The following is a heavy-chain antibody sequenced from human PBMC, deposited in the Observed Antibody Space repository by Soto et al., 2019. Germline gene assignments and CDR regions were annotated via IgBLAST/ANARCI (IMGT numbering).Heavy chain of an antibody. Sequence: PGESLKISCAASGFTFSSYDMHWVRQATGKGLEWVSAIGTAGDTYYPGSVKGRFTISRENAKNSLYLQMNSLRAGDTAVYYCARESPQGLDYWGQGTLVTVSS. V-gene: IGHV3-13*01. J-gene: IGHJ4*02. CDR3: ARESPQGLDY. CDR1: GFTFSSYD. CDR2: IGTAGDT.